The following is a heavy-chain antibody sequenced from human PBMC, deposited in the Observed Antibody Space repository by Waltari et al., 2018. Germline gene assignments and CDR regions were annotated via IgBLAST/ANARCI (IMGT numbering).Heavy chain of an antibody. CDR2: INHRGNT. D-gene: IGHD3-22*01. CDR1: GGSFSDYS. Sequence: QVQLQQWGAGLLKPSETLSLTCAVYGGSFSDYSWSWIRQPPGKGLEWVGQINHRGNTNDNPSLKTRVTVSVDKAKNQFSLRLSSVTAADTAVYYCARVNDYYDTNGAFFDIWGQGTMVTVSS. J-gene: IGHJ3*02. V-gene: IGHV4-34*02. CDR3: ARVNDYYDTNGAFFDI.